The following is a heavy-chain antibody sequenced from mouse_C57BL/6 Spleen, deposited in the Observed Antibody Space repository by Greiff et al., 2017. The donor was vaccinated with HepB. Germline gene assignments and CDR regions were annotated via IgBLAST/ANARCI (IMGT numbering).Heavy chain of an antibody. CDR3: ARRDYGSSFCFDY. V-gene: IGHV1-18*01. J-gene: IGHJ2*01. CDR2: INPNNGGT. D-gene: IGHD1-1*01. Sequence: EVQLQQSGPELVKPGASVKIPCKASGYTFTDYNMDWVKQSHGKSLEWIGDINPNNGGTIYNQKFKGKATLTVDKSSSTAYMELRSLTSEDTAVYYCARRDYGSSFCFDYWGQGTTLTVSS. CDR1: GYTFTDYN.